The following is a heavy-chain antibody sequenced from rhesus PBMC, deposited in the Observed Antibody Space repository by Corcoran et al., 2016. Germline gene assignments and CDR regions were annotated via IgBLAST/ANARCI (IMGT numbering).Heavy chain of an antibody. J-gene: IGHJ4*01. Sequence: QVTLKESGPALVKPPQTLTLPCTFSGFSLSTSGLCLGSIRQPAPQTPSCLAHIYWNDDKYYSTSLKSRLTISKDTSKNQVVLTMTNMDPVDTATYYCARRYCTSTTCYDGYYFDYWGQGVLVTVSS. CDR1: GFSLSTSGLC. CDR2: IYWNDDK. V-gene: IGHV2-1*01. CDR3: ARRYCTSTTCYDGYYFDY. D-gene: IGHD2-2*01.